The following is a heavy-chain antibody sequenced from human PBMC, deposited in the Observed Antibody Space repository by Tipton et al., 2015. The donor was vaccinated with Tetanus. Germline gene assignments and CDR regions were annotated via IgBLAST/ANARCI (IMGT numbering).Heavy chain of an antibody. Sequence: GASVRSGGSFWSWIRQTPGKGLEWIGYISSSGGATYSPSLKSRATISVDTSKNDFSLKLYSVTAADTAVYYCARLRGTYHAGYFEHWGQGTLVTVSS. CDR3: ARLRGTYHAGYFEH. D-gene: IGHD1-26*01. CDR2: ISSSGGA. CDR1: GASVRSGGSF. J-gene: IGHJ1*01. V-gene: IGHV4-61*03.